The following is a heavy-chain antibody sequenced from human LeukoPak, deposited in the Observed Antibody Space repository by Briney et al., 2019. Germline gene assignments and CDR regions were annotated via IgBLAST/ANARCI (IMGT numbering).Heavy chain of an antibody. CDR3: ARDGCSSTSCYTSYYYGMDV. J-gene: IGHJ6*02. CDR2: ISSSSTI. D-gene: IGHD2-2*02. CDR1: GFTFSSYS. Sequence: GGSLRLSCAASGFTFSSYSMIWVRQAPGKGLEWVSYISSSSTIYYADSVKGRFTISRDNAKNSLYLQMNSLRAEDTAVYYCARDGCSSTSCYTSYYYGMDVWGQGTTVTVSS. V-gene: IGHV3-48*01.